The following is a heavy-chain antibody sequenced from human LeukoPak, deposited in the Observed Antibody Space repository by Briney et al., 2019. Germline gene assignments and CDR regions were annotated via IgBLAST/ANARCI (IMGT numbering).Heavy chain of an antibody. CDR2: IKQDGSEK. J-gene: IGHJ6*03. CDR3: AREGSVAGTTGGWTLYYYYMDV. CDR1: GFTSSSYW. V-gene: IGHV3-7*01. Sequence: GGSLRLSCAASGFTSSSYWMSWVRQAPGKGLEWVANIKQDGSEKYYVDSVKGRFTISRDNAKNSLYLQMNSLRAEDTAVYYCAREGSVAGTTGGWTLYYYYMDVWGKGTTVTVSS. D-gene: IGHD6-19*01.